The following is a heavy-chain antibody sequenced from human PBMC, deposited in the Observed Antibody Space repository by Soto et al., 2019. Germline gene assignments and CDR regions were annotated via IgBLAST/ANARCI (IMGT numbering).Heavy chain of an antibody. V-gene: IGHV4-34*01. J-gene: IGHJ6*03. D-gene: IGHD3-10*01. CDR1: GGSFSGYY. CDR3: ARGYGRFYYYYMDV. CDR2: INHSGST. Sequence: PSETLSLTCAVYGGSFSGYYWSWIRQPPGKGLEWIGEINHSGSTNYNPSLKSRVTISVDTSKNQFSLKLSSVTAADTAVYYCARGYGRFYYYYMDVWGKGTTVTVSS.